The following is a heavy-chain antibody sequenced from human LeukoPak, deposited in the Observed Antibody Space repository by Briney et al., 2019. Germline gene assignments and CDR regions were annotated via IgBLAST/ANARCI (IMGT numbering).Heavy chain of an antibody. Sequence: PGGSLRLSCVASGFIFNNYAMSWVRQSPGKGLEWVSSISDSGDGTYYPDSVKGRFTISRDNSKNTLYLQMNRLRAEDTAVYYCAKVVVEAALRIPVDYWGQGTLVTVSS. CDR2: ISDSGDGT. J-gene: IGHJ4*02. D-gene: IGHD2-15*01. CDR1: GFIFNNYA. V-gene: IGHV3-23*01. CDR3: AKVVVEAALRIPVDY.